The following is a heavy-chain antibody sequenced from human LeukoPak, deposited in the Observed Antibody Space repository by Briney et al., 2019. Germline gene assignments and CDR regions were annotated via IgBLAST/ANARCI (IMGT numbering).Heavy chain of an antibody. V-gene: IGHV4-61*02. J-gene: IGHJ6*03. CDR2: IYTSGST. CDR1: GGSISSGSYY. CDR3: ARDSPNITMVRGVRWYYYYMDV. D-gene: IGHD3-10*01. Sequence: SETLSLTCTVSGGSISSGSYYWSWIRQPAGKGLEWIGRIYTSGSTNYNPSLKSRVTISVDTSKNQFSLKLSSVTAADTAVYYCARDSPNITMVRGVRWYYYYMDVWGKGTTVTISS.